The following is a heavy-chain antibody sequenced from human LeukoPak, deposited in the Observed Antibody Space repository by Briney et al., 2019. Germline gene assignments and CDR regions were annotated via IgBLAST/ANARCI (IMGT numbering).Heavy chain of an antibody. D-gene: IGHD6-13*01. V-gene: IGHV3-23*01. CDR3: AKDLVRYSSSWFDAFDT. Sequence: GGSLRLSCAASRFTFRRYAMRWVRQARGKGGEWGSAISRSRCSTSYAASVTARFTISIDNSTNTLYLQMNSLRAEDTAVYYCAKDLVRYSSSWFDAFDTWGQGTMVTVSS. CDR2: ISRSRCST. CDR1: RFTFRRYA. J-gene: IGHJ3*02.